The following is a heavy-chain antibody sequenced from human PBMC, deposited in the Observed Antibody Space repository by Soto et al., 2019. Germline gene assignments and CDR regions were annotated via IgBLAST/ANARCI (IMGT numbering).Heavy chain of an antibody. D-gene: IGHD6-19*01. V-gene: IGHV1-18*04. J-gene: IGHJ3*02. CDR2: ISAYNGNT. CDR3: VTDSSGWYGLSAFDI. Sequence: ASVKVSCKASGYTFTSYGISWVRQAPGQGLEWMGWISAYNGNTNYAQKLQGRVTMTTDTSTSTAYMELRSLRSDDTAVYYCVTDSSGWYGLSAFDIWGQGTMVTVSS. CDR1: GYTFTSYG.